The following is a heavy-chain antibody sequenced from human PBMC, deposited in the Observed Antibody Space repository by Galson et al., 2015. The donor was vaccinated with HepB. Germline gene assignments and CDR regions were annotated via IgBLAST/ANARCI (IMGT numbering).Heavy chain of an antibody. J-gene: IGHJ6*02. D-gene: IGHD3-9*01. CDR2: IYSGGST. CDR1: GFTVRSNY. V-gene: IGHV3-66*01. Sequence: SLRLSCAASGFTVRSNYMSWVRQAPGKGLEWVSVIYSGGSTYYADSVKGRFTISRDNSKNTVYLQMNSLRGEDTAVYYCARDYDFLTDGMDVWGQGTTVTVSS. CDR3: ARDYDFLTDGMDV.